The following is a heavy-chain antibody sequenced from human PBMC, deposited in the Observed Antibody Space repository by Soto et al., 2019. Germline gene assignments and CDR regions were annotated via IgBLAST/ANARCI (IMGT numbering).Heavy chain of an antibody. CDR3: ARNTAVPNTLRSRYYFDY. J-gene: IGHJ4*02. D-gene: IGHD2-15*01. Sequence: QVQLQESGPGLLKPSETLSLTCSVSGGSVNNRTYYWSWIRQPPGKRLEWIGYVYYSGTTNYNPSLKSRVSISVDTSKNQFSLSLSSVTAADTALYYCARNTAVPNTLRSRYYFDYWGQGTLVTVSS. V-gene: IGHV4-61*01. CDR2: VYYSGTT. CDR1: GGSVNNRTYY.